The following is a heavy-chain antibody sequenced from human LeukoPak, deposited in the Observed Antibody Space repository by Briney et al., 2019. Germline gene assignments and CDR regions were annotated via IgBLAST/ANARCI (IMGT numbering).Heavy chain of an antibody. CDR1: GDSVSSNSAA. J-gene: IGHJ4*02. CDR2: TYYRSKWYN. D-gene: IGHD6-19*01. Sequence: SQTLSLTCAISGDSVSSNSAAWNWVRQSPSRGLEWLGRTYYRSKWYNDYAVSVKSRITINPDTSKNQFSLQLNSVTPEDTAVYYCARGGTVIAVADNRGLDYWGQGTLVTVSS. V-gene: IGHV6-1*01. CDR3: ARGGTVIAVADNRGLDY.